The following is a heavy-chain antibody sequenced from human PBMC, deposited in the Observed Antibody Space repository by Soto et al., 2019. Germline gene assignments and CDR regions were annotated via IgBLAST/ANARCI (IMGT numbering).Heavy chain of an antibody. CDR2: ISYDGSNK. CDR1: GFTFSSYA. CDR3: ARDHTIAFIMVRGTGGMDV. J-gene: IGHJ6*02. Sequence: GGSLRLSCAASGFTFSSYAMHWVRQAPGKGLEWVAVISYDGSNKYYADSVKGRFTISRDNSKNTLYLQMNSLRAEDTAVYYCARDHTIAFIMVRGTGGMDVWGQGTTVTVSS. V-gene: IGHV3-30-3*01. D-gene: IGHD3-10*01.